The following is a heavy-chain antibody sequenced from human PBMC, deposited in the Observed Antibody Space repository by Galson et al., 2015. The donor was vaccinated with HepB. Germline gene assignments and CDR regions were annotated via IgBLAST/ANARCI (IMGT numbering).Heavy chain of an antibody. CDR2: ISYDGSNK. Sequence: SLRLSCAASGFTFSSYAMHWVRQAPGKGLEWVAVISYDGSNKYYADSVKGRFTISRDNSKNTLYLQMNSLRAEDTAVYYCARGGITMIFLGQESNDAFDIWGQGTMVTVSS. CDR3: ARGGITMIFLGQESNDAFDI. CDR1: GFTFSSYA. D-gene: IGHD3-22*01. V-gene: IGHV3-30-3*01. J-gene: IGHJ3*02.